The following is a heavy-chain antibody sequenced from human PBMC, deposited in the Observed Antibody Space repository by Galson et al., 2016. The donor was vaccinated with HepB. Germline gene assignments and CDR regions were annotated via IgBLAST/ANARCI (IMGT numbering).Heavy chain of an antibody. D-gene: IGHD2/OR15-2a*01. CDR2: ISSGGAYI. J-gene: IGHJ3*02. CDR3: ARGLPVEYDAFDI. CDR1: GFNHSTYS. V-gene: IGHV3-21*01. Sequence: SLRLSCAASGFNHSTYSMNWVRQAPGKGLEWVSCISSGGAYIYYADSVKGRFTISRDNAKNSLYLQMNSLRAEDTAVYCCARGLPVEYDAFDIWGQGTVVTVSS.